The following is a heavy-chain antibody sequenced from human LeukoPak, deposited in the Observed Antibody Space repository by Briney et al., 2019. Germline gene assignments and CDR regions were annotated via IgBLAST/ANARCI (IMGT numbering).Heavy chain of an antibody. CDR1: GGSISSSSYY. V-gene: IGHV4-39*07. CDR3: ARHLTTGFLEWLFPFDY. D-gene: IGHD3-3*01. Sequence: SETLSLTCTVSGGSISSSSYYWGWIRQPPGKGLEWIGSIYNSGTTYYNPSLKSRVTISIDTSKNQFSLKLSSVTAADTAVYYCARHLTTGFLEWLFPFDYWGQGTLVTVSS. J-gene: IGHJ4*02. CDR2: IYNSGTT.